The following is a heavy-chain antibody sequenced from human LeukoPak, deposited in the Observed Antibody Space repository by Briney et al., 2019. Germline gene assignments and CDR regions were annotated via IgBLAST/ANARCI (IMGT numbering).Heavy chain of an antibody. CDR2: INPSGGST. J-gene: IGHJ5*02. Sequence: ASVKVSCTASGYTFTSYYMHWVRQAPGQGLEWMGIINPSGGSTNYAQKFQGRVTITRDTSTSTVYMELSSLRSEDTAVYYCARVRKRITMIVVTKAEGWFDPWGQGTMVTVSS. CDR1: GYTFTSYY. V-gene: IGHV1-46*01. D-gene: IGHD3-22*01. CDR3: ARVRKRITMIVVTKAEGWFDP.